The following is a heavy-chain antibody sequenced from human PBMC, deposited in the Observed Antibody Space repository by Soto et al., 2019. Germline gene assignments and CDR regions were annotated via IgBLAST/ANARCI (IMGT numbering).Heavy chain of an antibody. Sequence: PGGSLRLSCAASGFTFSSYGMHWVRQAPGKGLEWVAVIWYDGSNKYYADSVKGRFTISRDNSKNTLYLQMNSLRAEDTAVYYCARDPTAWATSPAYFDYWGQGTLVTVSS. V-gene: IGHV3-33*01. CDR3: ARDPTAWATSPAYFDY. CDR2: IWYDGSNK. CDR1: GFTFSSYG. D-gene: IGHD3-16*01. J-gene: IGHJ4*02.